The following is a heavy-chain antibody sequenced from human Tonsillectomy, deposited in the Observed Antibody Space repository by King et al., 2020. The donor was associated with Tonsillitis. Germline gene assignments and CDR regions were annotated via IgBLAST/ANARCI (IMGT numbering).Heavy chain of an antibody. D-gene: IGHD2-2*01. CDR2: ISGSGGST. Sequence: VQLVESGGGLVQPGGSLRLSCAASGFTFSSYAMSWVRQAPGKGLEWVSAISGSGGSTYYADSVKGRFSISRDNSKNTLYLQMNSLRAEDTAVYYCAKEDRNRFCSSTSCYWTWGQGTLVTVSS. CDR3: AKEDRNRFCSSTSCYWT. V-gene: IGHV3-23*04. J-gene: IGHJ4*02. CDR1: GFTFSSYA.